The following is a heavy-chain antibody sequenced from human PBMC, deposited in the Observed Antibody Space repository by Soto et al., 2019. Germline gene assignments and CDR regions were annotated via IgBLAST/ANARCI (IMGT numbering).Heavy chain of an antibody. Sequence: QVQLQESGPGLVKSSETLSLTCSVSGGSMTHYHWSWLRQSPGKGLEWLASVYFIGSTNYSPSLEGRLPISMDTSKSQFSLLLVSVTAADQAVYYCARIFYDFYAMDVWGQGNTVIVSS. CDR3: ARIFYDFYAMDV. CDR2: VYFIGST. V-gene: IGHV4-59*01. CDR1: GGSMTHYH. D-gene: IGHD3-3*01. J-gene: IGHJ6*02.